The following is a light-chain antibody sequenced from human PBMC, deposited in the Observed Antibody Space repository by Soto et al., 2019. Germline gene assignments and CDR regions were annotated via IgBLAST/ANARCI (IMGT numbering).Light chain of an antibody. CDR3: QKSGSSGT. CDR1: HSVSNNY. J-gene: IGKJ1*01. Sequence: EIVLTQSPCTLSLAPGERATLSCRASHSVSNNYLAWYQQKPGQAPRLLIYGAANRVTGIPDGFSGSGSGTACTLTISRLEPGDFAVYYCQKSGSSGTFGPGTKVEIK. CDR2: GAA. V-gene: IGKV3-20*01.